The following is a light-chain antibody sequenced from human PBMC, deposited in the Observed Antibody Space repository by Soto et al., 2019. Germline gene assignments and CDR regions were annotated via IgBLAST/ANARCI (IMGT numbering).Light chain of an antibody. J-gene: IGLJ1*01. V-gene: IGLV2-14*03. Sequence: QSALTQPASVSGSPGQSITISCTGTSSDVGGYNYVSWYQHHPGKAPKLIIYGVTNRPSGVSNPFSGSKSGNTASLTISGLQPEDEADSYCTSYTTSNTPQKVFGTGTKVTVL. CDR3: TSYTTSNTPQKV. CDR1: SSDVGGYNY. CDR2: GVT.